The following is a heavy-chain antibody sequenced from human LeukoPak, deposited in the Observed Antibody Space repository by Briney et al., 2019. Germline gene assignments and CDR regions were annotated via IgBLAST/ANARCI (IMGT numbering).Heavy chain of an antibody. V-gene: IGHV4-39*01. J-gene: IGHJ3*02. D-gene: IGHD5-18*01. Sequence: SETLSLTCTVSGGSITSGNYYWGWIRQPPGKGLEWIGSIYYSGSTYYNPSLKSRVTIFIDTSKNQFSLKLLSVTAADTAVYYCARPDQRGYSYGYSAFDIWGQGTMVTASS. CDR3: ARPDQRGYSYGYSAFDI. CDR1: GGSITSGNYY. CDR2: IYYSGST.